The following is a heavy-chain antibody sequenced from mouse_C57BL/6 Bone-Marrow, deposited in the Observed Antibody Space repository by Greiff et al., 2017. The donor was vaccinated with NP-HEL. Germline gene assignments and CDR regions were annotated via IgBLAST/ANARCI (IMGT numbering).Heavy chain of an antibody. CDR3: AKRGYYGSRGDWYFDV. D-gene: IGHD1-1*01. V-gene: IGHV2-5*01. CDR1: GFSLTSYG. CDR2: IWRGGST. J-gene: IGHJ1*03. Sequence: QVQLQQSGPGLVQPSQSLSITCTVSGFSLTSYGVHWVRQSPGKGLEWLGVIWRGGSTDYNAAFMSRLSITKDNSKSQVFFKMNSLQADDTAIYYCAKRGYYGSRGDWYFDVWGTGTTVTVSS.